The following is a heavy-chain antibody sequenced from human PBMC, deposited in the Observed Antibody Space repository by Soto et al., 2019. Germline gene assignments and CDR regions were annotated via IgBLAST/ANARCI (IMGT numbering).Heavy chain of an antibody. V-gene: IGHV3-23*01. CDR2: ISGSGGST. J-gene: IGHJ4*02. CDR1: GFTFSSYA. Sequence: GGSLRLSCAASGFTFSSYAMSWVRQAPGKGLEWVSAISGSGGSTYYADSVKGRFTISRDNSKNTLYLQMNSLRAEDTAVYYCAKAWKDYGGNSYYFDYWGQGTLVTVSS. CDR3: AKAWKDYGGNSYYFDY. D-gene: IGHD4-17*01.